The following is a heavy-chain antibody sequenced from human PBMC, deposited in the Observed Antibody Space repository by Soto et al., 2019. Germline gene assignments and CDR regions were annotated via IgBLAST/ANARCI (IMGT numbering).Heavy chain of an antibody. J-gene: IGHJ5*02. Sequence: SVHVSCRDSCYSLAIWGSSWVRQAPGQGLEWMGWISAYNGNTNYAQKLQGRVTMTTDTSTSTAYMELRSLRSDDTAVYYCARESIAVPYNWFDPSGQGTLVTVSS. V-gene: IGHV1-18*01. CDR2: ISAYNGNT. CDR1: CYSLAIWG. D-gene: IGHD6-19*01. CDR3: ARESIAVPYNWFDP.